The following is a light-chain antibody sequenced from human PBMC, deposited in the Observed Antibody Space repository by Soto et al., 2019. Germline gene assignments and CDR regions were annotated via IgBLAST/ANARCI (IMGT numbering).Light chain of an antibody. V-gene: IGKV3-20*01. CDR3: QQYGSLTSIT. J-gene: IGKJ5*01. Sequence: EIVMTQTPATLSVSPGERATLSCRSSQSVSSYLAWYRQKPGQAPRLLIYGASSRATGIPDRFSGSGSGTDFTLTISRLEPEDFAVYYCQQYGSLTSITFGQGGLLEI. CDR2: GAS. CDR1: QSVSSY.